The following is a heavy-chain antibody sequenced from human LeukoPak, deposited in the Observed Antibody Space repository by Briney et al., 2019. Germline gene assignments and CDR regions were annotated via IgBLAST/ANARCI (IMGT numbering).Heavy chain of an antibody. V-gene: IGHV4-39*07. CDR2: INHSGST. J-gene: IGHJ2*01. CDR1: GGSISSSSYY. Sequence: SETLSLTCTVSGGSISSSSYYWGWIRQPPGKGLEWIGEINHSGSTNYNPSLKSRVTLSVDTSKNQFSLKLSSVTAADTAVYYCARERWLQLSWYFDLWGRGTLVTVSS. CDR3: ARERWLQLSWYFDL. D-gene: IGHD5-24*01.